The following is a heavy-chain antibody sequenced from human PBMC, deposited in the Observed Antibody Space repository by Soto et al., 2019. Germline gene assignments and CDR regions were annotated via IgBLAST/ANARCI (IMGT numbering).Heavy chain of an antibody. J-gene: IGHJ1*01. CDR3: VSLENTDEYESSGDLQH. Sequence: ASVKVSCKASGYTFTSYGISWVRQAPGQGLEWMGWISAYNGNTNYAQKLQGRVTMTTDTSTSTAYMELRSLRSNDTAVYYCVSLENTDEYESSGDLQHWGQGTLVTVSA. CDR1: GYTFTSYG. V-gene: IGHV1-18*01. D-gene: IGHD3-22*01. CDR2: ISAYNGNT.